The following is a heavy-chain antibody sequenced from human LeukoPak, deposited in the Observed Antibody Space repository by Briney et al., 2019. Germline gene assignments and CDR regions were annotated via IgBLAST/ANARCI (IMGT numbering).Heavy chain of an antibody. Sequence: GSLRLSCAASRFTFSSYGMHWVRQAPGKGLEWVAYIQYDGSNEQYADSVKGRFSISRDSSKNILYLQMNSLRAEDTAVYYCATLSVVVVPAELNWGQGTLVTVSS. V-gene: IGHV3-30*02. J-gene: IGHJ4*02. CDR3: ATLSVVVVPAELN. D-gene: IGHD2-15*01. CDR2: IQYDGSNE. CDR1: RFTFSSYG.